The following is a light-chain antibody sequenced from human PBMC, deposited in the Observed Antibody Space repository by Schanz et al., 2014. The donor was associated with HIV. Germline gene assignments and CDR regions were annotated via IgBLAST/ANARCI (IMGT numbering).Light chain of an antibody. V-gene: IGLV2-23*01. CDR3: YSYVGTTAVV. Sequence: QSALTQPASVSGSLGQSITISCTGTNSDVGSFNLASWYQQHPGKAPKLMIYETSERPSGVSDRFSGSKSGSTASLTISGLQAEDEADYYCYSYVGTTAVVFGGGTKLTVL. CDR2: ETS. J-gene: IGLJ2*01. CDR1: NSDVGSFNL.